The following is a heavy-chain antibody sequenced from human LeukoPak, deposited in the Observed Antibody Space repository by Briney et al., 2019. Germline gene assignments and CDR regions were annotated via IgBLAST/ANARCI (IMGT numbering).Heavy chain of an antibody. CDR2: ISASGDKT. V-gene: IGHV3-23*01. CDR3: ARDFYDSTGYYYDY. CDR1: GFSFRDYT. D-gene: IGHD3-22*01. Sequence: GGSLRLSCAASGFSFRDYTMSWVRQAPGKGLEWISAISASGDKTYFADSVKGRFTISRANSKGTLYLQMNSLRAEDTALYYCARDFYDSTGYYYDYWGQGTIVTVSS. J-gene: IGHJ4*02.